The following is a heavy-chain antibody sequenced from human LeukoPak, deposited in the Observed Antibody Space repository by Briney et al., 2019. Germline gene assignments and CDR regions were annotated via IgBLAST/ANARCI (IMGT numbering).Heavy chain of an antibody. J-gene: IGHJ4*02. CDR2: ITWNSGSI. Sequence: GRSLRLSCAASGFTFDDYAMHWVRQAPGKGLEWVSGITWNSGSIGYADSVKGRFTISRDNAKNSLYLQMNSLRAEDTALYYCAKDPWEVNEGSHFDYWGQGTLVTVCS. CDR3: AKDPWEVNEGSHFDY. D-gene: IGHD1-1*01. V-gene: IGHV3-9*01. CDR1: GFTFDDYA.